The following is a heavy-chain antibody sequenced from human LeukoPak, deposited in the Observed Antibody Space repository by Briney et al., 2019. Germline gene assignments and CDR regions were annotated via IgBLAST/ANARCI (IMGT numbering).Heavy chain of an antibody. D-gene: IGHD3-10*01. CDR1: GFTFDDYA. J-gene: IGHJ5*02. CDR2: ISWNSGSI. V-gene: IGHV3-9*01. Sequence: GGSLRLSCAASGFTFDDYAMHWVRQAPGKGLEWVSGISWNSGSIGYADSVKGRFTISRDNAKNSLYLQMNSLRAEDTALYYCAKDGLWFGELFGWFDPWGQGTLVTVSS. CDR3: AKDGLWFGELFGWFDP.